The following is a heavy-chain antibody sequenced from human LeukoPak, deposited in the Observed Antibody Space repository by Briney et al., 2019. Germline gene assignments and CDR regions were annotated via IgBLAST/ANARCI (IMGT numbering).Heavy chain of an antibody. J-gene: IGHJ6*02. CDR1: GFTFSSYG. V-gene: IGHV3-30*03. CDR2: VSYDGSNK. Sequence: GGSLRLSCAASGFTFSSYGMHWVRQAPGKGLEWVAVVSYDGSNKYYADSVQGRFTISRDNSRNTLHLQMNSLRAEDTAVYYCARDSHYYHLGGYYSRGEYYHHGMDAWGQGTTVTASS. D-gene: IGHD3-3*01. CDR3: ARDSHYYHLGGYYSRGEYYHHGMDA.